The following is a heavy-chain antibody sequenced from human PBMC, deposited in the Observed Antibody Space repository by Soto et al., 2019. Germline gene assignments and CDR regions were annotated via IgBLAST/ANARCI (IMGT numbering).Heavy chain of an antibody. CDR3: ARAGSGSYYGSGDGMDV. D-gene: IGHD3-10*01. J-gene: IGHJ6*02. CDR2: ISSSSSYI. V-gene: IGHV3-21*01. Sequence: EVQLVESGGGLVKPGGSLRLSCAASGFTFSSYSMNWVRQAPGKGLEWVSSISSSSSYIYYADSVKGRFTISRDNAKNSLYLQMTSLRAEDTAVYYCARAGSGSYYGSGDGMDVWGQGTTVTVSS. CDR1: GFTFSSYS.